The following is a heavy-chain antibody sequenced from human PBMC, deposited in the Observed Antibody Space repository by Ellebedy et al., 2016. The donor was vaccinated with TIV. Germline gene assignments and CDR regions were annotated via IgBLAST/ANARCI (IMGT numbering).Heavy chain of an antibody. CDR2: ISSTSSHT. CDR1: GFAFSSDT. CDR3: AKDPYCSTTSCYLGGYYHYFMDV. J-gene: IGHJ6*03. D-gene: IGHD2-2*01. Sequence: GESLKISXAASGFAFSSDTMNWVRQAPGKRLEWVACISSTSSHTYYADSVKGRFTISRDNTKNTLTLQMNSLRAEDTAIYYCAKDPYCSTTSCYLGGYYHYFMDVWGKGTTVTVSS. V-gene: IGHV3-21*01.